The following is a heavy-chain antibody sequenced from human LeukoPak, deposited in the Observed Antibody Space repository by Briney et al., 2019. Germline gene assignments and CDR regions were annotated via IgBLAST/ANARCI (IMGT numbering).Heavy chain of an antibody. CDR3: ATSKGVRRNGWLDAFDI. V-gene: IGHV4-31*03. CDR2: IYYSGST. CDR1: GGSIISGGYY. D-gene: IGHD3-22*01. J-gene: IGHJ3*02. Sequence: PSETLSLTCTVSGGSIISGGYYWSWIRQHPGKGLEWIGYIYYSGSTYYNPSLKSRVTISVDTSKNQFSLKLSSVTAADTAVYYCATSKGVRRNGWLDAFDIWGQGTMVTVSS.